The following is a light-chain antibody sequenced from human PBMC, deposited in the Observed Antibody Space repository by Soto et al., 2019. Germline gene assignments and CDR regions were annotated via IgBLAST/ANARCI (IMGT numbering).Light chain of an antibody. V-gene: IGKV1-9*01. CDR3: VQHDTDPLT. CDR2: GAS. CDR1: QTISRF. Sequence: DIQVTQSPTSLYASIGDTVNITWRASQTISRFLTWYQHKPGKAPKLLIYGASTLQSGVPSRFSGSGSATEFTLTITSLQPEDFATYYCVQHDTDPLTFGGGTKVDIK. J-gene: IGKJ4*01.